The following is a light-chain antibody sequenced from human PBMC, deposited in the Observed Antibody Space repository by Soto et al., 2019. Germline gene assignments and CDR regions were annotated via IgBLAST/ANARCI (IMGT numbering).Light chain of an antibody. CDR3: EQSFRPLWT. Sequence: DIQMTQSPSSLSASVGDRVTITCRASQSISNYLNWYQQKPGKAPKLLIYAASSMQSGVTSRFSGSGSETDFNLTISSLQPDDSATYYCEQSFRPLWTFGQGTKVEV. CDR2: AAS. J-gene: IGKJ1*01. V-gene: IGKV1-39*01. CDR1: QSISNY.